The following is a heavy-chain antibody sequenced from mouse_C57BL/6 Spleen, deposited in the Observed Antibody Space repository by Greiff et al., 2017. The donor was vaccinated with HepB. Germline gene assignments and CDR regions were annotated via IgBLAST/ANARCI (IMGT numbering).Heavy chain of an antibody. J-gene: IGHJ1*03. CDR1: GYTFTDYY. V-gene: IGHV1-26*01. D-gene: IGHD2-4*01. CDR3: AREVGLRRKYFDV. Sequence: EVQLQQSGPELVKPGASVKISCKASGYTFTDYYMNWVKQSHGKSLEWIGDINPNNGGTSYNQKFKGKATLTVDKSSSTAYMELRSLTSEDSAVYYCAREVGLRRKYFDVWGTRTTVTVSS. CDR2: INPNNGGT.